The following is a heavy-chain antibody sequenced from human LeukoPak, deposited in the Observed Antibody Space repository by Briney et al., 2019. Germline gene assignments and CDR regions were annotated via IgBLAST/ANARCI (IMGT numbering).Heavy chain of an antibody. Sequence: GGSLRLSCAASGFTFSSYGMHWVRQAPGKGLEWVAVIWYDGSNKYYADSVKGRFTISRDNSKNTLYLQMNSLRAEDTAVYYCARDVLGYSSSGYEYYFDYWGQGTLVTVSS. D-gene: IGHD6-13*01. CDR3: ARDVLGYSSSGYEYYFDY. V-gene: IGHV3-33*01. CDR1: GFTFSSYG. CDR2: IWYDGSNK. J-gene: IGHJ4*02.